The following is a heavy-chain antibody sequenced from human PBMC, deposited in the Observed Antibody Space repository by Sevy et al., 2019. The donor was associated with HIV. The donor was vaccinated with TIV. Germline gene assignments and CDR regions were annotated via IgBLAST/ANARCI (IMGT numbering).Heavy chain of an antibody. Sequence: GGSLRLSCAASGFTFSNYNMNWVRQAPGKGLEWVSSISSSSRYIYYADSMKGRFTISRDNAKNSLYLQMNSLRAEDTAGYYCARVVAYCSGGSCFPGYYYGMDVWGQGTTVTVSS. J-gene: IGHJ6*02. CDR2: ISSSSRYI. CDR1: GFTFSNYN. D-gene: IGHD2-15*01. CDR3: ARVVAYCSGGSCFPGYYYGMDV. V-gene: IGHV3-21*01.